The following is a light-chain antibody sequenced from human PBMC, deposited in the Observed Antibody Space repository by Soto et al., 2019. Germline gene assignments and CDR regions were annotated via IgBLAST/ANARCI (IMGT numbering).Light chain of an antibody. CDR3: LQHNSYPWT. CDR2: AAS. V-gene: IGKV1-17*03. CDR1: QDISNS. Sequence: DIQMTQSPSAMSASVGDRVTITCRASQDISNSLAWFQQKPGNVPKRLIYAASTLQSGVPSRFSGSGSGTEFTLTISSLQPEDFASYYCLQHNSYPWTFGQGTKVEIK. J-gene: IGKJ1*01.